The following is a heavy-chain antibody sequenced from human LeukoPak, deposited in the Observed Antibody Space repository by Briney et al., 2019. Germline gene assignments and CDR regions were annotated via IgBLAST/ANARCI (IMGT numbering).Heavy chain of an antibody. Sequence: GGSVTLSCAPSGFAFSACAVHWARQASGKGLEWVGRIRSKAHSSSTAYAPSVKGRFAISRDDSKNTAYLQINSLKTEDTAVYYCTTFEAASGTYYNLGYWGQGTLVTVSS. J-gene: IGHJ4*02. CDR1: GFAFSACA. CDR3: TTFEAASGTYYNLGY. CDR2: IRSKAHSSST. D-gene: IGHD3-10*01. V-gene: IGHV3-73*01.